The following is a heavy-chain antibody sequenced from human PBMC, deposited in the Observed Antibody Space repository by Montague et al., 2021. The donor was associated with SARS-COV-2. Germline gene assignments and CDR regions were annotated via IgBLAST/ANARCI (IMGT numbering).Heavy chain of an antibody. D-gene: IGHD6-19*01. CDR3: ARRVHPALGSGAIDY. V-gene: IGHV4-39*01. CDR1: GDSIRSSRYY. CDR2: IYYGAST. Sequence: SETLSLTCTVDGDSIRSSRYYWGWIRQRPGRGLEWIGSIYYGASTYSNLSFKSRVTISIDTSKSQFSLIPSTVTAADTAEYSSARRVHPALGSGAIDYWGQGTLVTVSS. J-gene: IGHJ4*02.